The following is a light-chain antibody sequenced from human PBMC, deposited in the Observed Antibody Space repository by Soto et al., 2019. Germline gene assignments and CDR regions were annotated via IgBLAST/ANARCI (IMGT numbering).Light chain of an antibody. Sequence: QLVLTQPPSVSGAPGQRVTISCTGSSSNIGAGYDVHWYQQLPGTAPKLLIYGNSNRPSGVPDRFSGSKSGTSASLAITGLQAEDGADYYCQSYDSSLSAYVFGTGTKLTVL. CDR3: QSYDSSLSAYV. CDR2: GNS. V-gene: IGLV1-40*01. CDR1: SSNIGAGYD. J-gene: IGLJ1*01.